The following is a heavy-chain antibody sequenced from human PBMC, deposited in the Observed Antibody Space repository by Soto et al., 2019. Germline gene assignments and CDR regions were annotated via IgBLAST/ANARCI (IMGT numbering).Heavy chain of an antibody. CDR2: IVPIFGTA. CDR3: ATASRAGTAYTHLDF. J-gene: IGHJ4*02. Sequence: QVQLVQSGAEVKKPGSSVKVSCKTSGGTFSSNAITWVRQAPGQGLEWMGGIVPIFGTANYAQKFQGRVTITADESTTTAYMELSSLRSEDTAVYYCATASRAGTAYTHLDFWGQGTLVTVSS. CDR1: GGTFSSNA. V-gene: IGHV1-69*01. D-gene: IGHD3-16*01.